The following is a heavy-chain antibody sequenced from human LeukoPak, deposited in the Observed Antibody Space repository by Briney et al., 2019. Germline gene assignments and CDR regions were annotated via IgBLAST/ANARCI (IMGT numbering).Heavy chain of an antibody. Sequence: GGSLRLSCAASGCTFRSYGMNWVRQAPGKGLEWISVISGSGRSTYYADSVKGRFTISRDNSKNTMSLQMNSLRAEDTAVYYCAKDRPNHYYDSSGRPGGYFDVSGRGELVTVSS. CDR3: AKDRPNHYYDSSGRPGGYFDV. D-gene: IGHD3-22*01. CDR2: ISGSGRST. CDR1: GCTFRSYG. J-gene: IGHJ2*01. V-gene: IGHV3-23*01.